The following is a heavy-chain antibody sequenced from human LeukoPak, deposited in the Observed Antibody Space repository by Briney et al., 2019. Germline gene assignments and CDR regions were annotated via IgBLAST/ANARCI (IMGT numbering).Heavy chain of an antibody. CDR2: INTSGGST. J-gene: IGHJ4*02. D-gene: IGHD2-2*03. CDR1: GYTFTSYY. Sequence: ASVKVSCKASGYTFTSYYMHWVRQAPGQGLEWMGIINTSGGSTSYTQKFQGRVTMTRDTSTSTVYMELSSLRSEDTAVYYCARLDIPGDDYWGQGTLVTVSS. CDR3: ARLDIPGDDY. V-gene: IGHV1-46*01.